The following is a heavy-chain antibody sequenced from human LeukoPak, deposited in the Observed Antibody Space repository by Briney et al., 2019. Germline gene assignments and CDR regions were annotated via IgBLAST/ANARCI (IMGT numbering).Heavy chain of an antibody. CDR1: GFTFSSYS. V-gene: IGHV3-7*01. D-gene: IGHD4-11*01. J-gene: IGHJ3*01. CDR3: ARGIGTSDYTQHRFDV. Sequence: GGSLRLSCAASGFTFSSYSMTWVRQAPGKGLEWVADIKEDGTDKFYVDSVKGRFTLSRDNAKNSLYLEMNSLRAEDTAVYYCARGIGTSDYTQHRFDVWGQGTMVTVSS. CDR2: IKEDGTDK.